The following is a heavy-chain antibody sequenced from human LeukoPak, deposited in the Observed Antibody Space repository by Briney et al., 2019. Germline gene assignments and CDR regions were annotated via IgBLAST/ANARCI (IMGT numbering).Heavy chain of an antibody. V-gene: IGHV4-39*01. CDR2: MYYSGST. D-gene: IGHD1-26*01. CDR1: GGSISSHSYY. J-gene: IGHJ4*02. CDR3: ARQKGIVGATHFDS. Sequence: PSETLSLTCTVSGGSISSHSYYWGWIRQPPGKGLEWIGSMYYSGSTYYNPSLKSRVTITVDTSKDQFSLRLSFVTAADTSIYYCARQKGIVGATHFDSWGQGALVTVSS.